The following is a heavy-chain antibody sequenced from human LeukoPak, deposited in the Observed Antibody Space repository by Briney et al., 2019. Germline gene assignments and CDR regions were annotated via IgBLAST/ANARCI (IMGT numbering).Heavy chain of an antibody. Sequence: GGSLRLSCAASGFTFSGFWMHWVRQVPGKGLVWVSRIDSDGSITSYADSVKGRSTISRDNSKNTLYLQMNSLRAEDTAVYYCAKDRGIISDYWGQGTLVTVSS. J-gene: IGHJ4*02. D-gene: IGHD3-10*01. V-gene: IGHV3-74*01. CDR1: GFTFSGFW. CDR3: AKDRGIISDY. CDR2: IDSDGSIT.